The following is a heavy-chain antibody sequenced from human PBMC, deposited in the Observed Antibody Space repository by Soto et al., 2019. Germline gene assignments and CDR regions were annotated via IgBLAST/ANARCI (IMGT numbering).Heavy chain of an antibody. CDR3: AKDRFVQQHRRSKWFDP. D-gene: IGHD6-13*01. Sequence: GGSLRLSCAASGFTFSSYAMSWVRQAPGKGLEWVSAISGSGGSTYYADSVEGRFTISRDNSKNTLYLQMNSLRAEDTAVYYCAKDRFVQQHRRSKWFDPWGQGTLVNVS. J-gene: IGHJ5*02. CDR1: GFTFSSYA. V-gene: IGHV3-23*01. CDR2: ISGSGGST.